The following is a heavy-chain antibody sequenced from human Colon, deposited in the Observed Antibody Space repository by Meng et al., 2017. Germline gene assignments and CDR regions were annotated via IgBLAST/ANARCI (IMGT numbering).Heavy chain of an antibody. D-gene: IGHD2/OR15-2a*01. CDR2: IFHSGTS. V-gene: IGHV4-4*03. J-gene: IGHJ5*02. CDR3: ARRNSNNWFDP. Sequence: WGHGPVDPPGTLPLTCAVSVASVRCDNWWSWVRQTPGKGLEWLGEIFHSGTSNYNPSLKSRVTISVDKSKNQFSLRLSSVTAADTAVYYCARRNSNNWFDPWGQGILVTVSS. CDR1: VASVRCDNW.